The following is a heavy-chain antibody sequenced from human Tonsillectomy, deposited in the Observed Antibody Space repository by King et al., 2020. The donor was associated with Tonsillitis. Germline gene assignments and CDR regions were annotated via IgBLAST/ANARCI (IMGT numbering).Heavy chain of an antibody. CDR2: ISGSGDLT. CDR3: AKVRRD. Sequence: QLVQSGGDLVQPGGSLRLSCAASGFTFSNYAMTWVRQAPGKGLEWVSTISGSGDLTKYAESVKGRFIISRDNTQNTLFLQMNSLRVEDTAVYYCAKVRRDWGQGILVTVSS. V-gene: IGHV3-23*04. J-gene: IGHJ4*02. CDR1: GFTFSNYA.